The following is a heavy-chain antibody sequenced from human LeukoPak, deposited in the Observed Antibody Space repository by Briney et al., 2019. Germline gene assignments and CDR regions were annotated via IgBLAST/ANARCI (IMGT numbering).Heavy chain of an antibody. CDR1: GYTFTSYG. CDR2: TSAYNGNT. Sequence: ASVKVSCKASGYTFTSYGISWVRQAPGQGLEWMGWTSAYNGNTNYAQKLQGRVTMTTDTSTSTAYMELRSLRSDDTAVYYCARDYSYYGSGSYEDLFDYWGQGTLVTVSS. J-gene: IGHJ4*02. D-gene: IGHD3-10*01. V-gene: IGHV1-18*01. CDR3: ARDYSYYGSGSYEDLFDY.